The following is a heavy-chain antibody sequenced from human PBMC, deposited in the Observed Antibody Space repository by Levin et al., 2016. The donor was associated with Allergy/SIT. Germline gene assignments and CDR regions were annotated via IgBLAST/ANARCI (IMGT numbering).Heavy chain of an antibody. CDR2: ISYDGRKE. Sequence: VRQMPGKGLEWVAVISYDGRKEYYTDSVKGRFTISRDDSKSTLYLQMNSLRVEDTAVYYCATDDDYGDYRIDYWGQGTLVTVSS. V-gene: IGHV3-33*01. J-gene: IGHJ4*02. CDR3: ATDDDYGDYRIDY. D-gene: IGHD4-11*01.